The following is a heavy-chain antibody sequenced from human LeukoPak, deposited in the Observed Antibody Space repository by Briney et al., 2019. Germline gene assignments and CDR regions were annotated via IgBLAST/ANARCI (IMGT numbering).Heavy chain of an antibody. J-gene: IGHJ6*02. CDR3: ARHERGYSSSWYLDYYGMDV. Sequence: SETLSLTCTVSGGSISSSSYYWGWIRQPPGKGLEWIVSIYYSGSTYYNPSLKSRVTISVDTSKNQFPLKLSSVTAADTAVYYCARHERGYSSSWYLDYYGMDVWGQGTTVTVSS. V-gene: IGHV4-39*01. CDR2: IYYSGST. CDR1: GGSISSSSYY. D-gene: IGHD6-13*01.